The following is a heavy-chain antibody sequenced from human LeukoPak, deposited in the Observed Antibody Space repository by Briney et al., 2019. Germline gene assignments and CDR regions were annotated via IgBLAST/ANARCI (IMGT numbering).Heavy chain of an antibody. CDR1: GGSISSSSYY. CDR3: ASVRFLEWLSSFGP. J-gene: IGHJ5*02. CDR2: IYYSGST. Sequence: TETLSLTCTVSGGSISSSSYYWGWIRQPPGKGLEWIGSIYYSGSTYYNPSLKSRVTISVDTSKNQFSLKLSSVTAADTAVYYCASVRFLEWLSSFGPWGQGTLVTASS. D-gene: IGHD3-3*01. V-gene: IGHV4-39*01.